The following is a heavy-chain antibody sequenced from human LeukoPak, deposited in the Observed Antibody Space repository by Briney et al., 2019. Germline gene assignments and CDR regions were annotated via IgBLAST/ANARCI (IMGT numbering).Heavy chain of an antibody. J-gene: IGHJ4*02. CDR3: VRPIGAARPYDY. Sequence: SETLSLTCTVSVGSISSYYWSWIRQPAGKGLEWIGRIYTSGSTNYNPSLKSRVTMSVDTSKYQFSLNLSSVTAADTAVYYCVRPIGAARPYDYWGQGTLVTVSS. D-gene: IGHD6-6*01. CDR2: IYTSGST. CDR1: VGSISSYY. V-gene: IGHV4-4*07.